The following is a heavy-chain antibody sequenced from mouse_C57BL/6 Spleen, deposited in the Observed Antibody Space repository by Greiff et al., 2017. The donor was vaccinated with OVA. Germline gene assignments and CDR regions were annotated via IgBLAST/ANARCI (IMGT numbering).Heavy chain of an antibody. CDR2: ILPGSGST. CDR3: ARKRDGCYGWYFDV. D-gene: IGHD2-3*01. J-gene: IGHJ1*03. CDR1: GYTFTGYW. V-gene: IGHV1-9*01. Sequence: QVQLQQSGAELMKPGASVKLSCKATGYTFTGYWIEWVKQRPGHGLEWIGEILPGSGSTNYNEKFKGKATFTADTSSNTAYMQLSGLTTEGSAIYCRARKRDGCYGWYFDVWGTGTTITVSS.